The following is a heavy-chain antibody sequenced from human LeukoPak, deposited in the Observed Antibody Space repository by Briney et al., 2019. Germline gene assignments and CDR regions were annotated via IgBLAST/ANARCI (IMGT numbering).Heavy chain of an antibody. CDR1: GFTFSSYS. V-gene: IGHV3-21*01. CDR3: ARDQDWNDRGGLDY. CDR2: ISSSSSYI. Sequence: PGGPLRLSCAPSGFTFSSYSINWVRQAPGKGLEGVSSISSSSSYIYYADSVKGRFTISRDNSKNSLYLQMNSLRAEDTAVYYCARDQDWNDRGGLDYWGQGTLVIVSS. D-gene: IGHD1-1*01. J-gene: IGHJ4*02.